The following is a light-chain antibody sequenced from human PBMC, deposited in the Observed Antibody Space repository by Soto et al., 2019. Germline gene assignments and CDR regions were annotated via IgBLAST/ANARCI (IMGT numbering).Light chain of an antibody. Sequence: ELTQSPATLSLSPGERATLSCRASQNVNSYLAWYQQKPGQAPRLLIYDASNRAAGIPARFSGSGSGTDLTLTISSLEPDDFAIYYCQQRQYWPPITFGQGTRLEIK. CDR3: QQRQYWPPIT. CDR2: DAS. CDR1: QNVNSY. J-gene: IGKJ5*01. V-gene: IGKV3-11*01.